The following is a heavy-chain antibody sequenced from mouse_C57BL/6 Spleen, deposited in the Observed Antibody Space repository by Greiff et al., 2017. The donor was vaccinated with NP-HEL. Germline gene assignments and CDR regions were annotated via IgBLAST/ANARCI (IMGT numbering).Heavy chain of an antibody. CDR3: ARLSVYGSSYAMDY. J-gene: IGHJ4*01. Sequence: QVQLQQSGAELVRPGTSVKMSCKASGYTFTNYWIGWAKQRPGHGLEWIGDIYPGGGYTNYNEKFKGKATLTADKSSSTSYMQFSSLTSEDSAIYYCARLSVYGSSYAMDYWGQGTSVTVSS. CDR2: IYPGGGYT. V-gene: IGHV1-63*01. CDR1: GYTFTNYW. D-gene: IGHD1-1*01.